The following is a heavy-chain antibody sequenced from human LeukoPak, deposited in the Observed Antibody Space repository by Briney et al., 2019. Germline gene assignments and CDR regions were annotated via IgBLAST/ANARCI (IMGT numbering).Heavy chain of an antibody. V-gene: IGHV1-69*04. CDR3: AGGVGMATAYYFDY. CDR1: GGTFCSYA. CDR2: INPILGIA. D-gene: IGHD5-24*01. J-gene: IGHJ4*02. Sequence: ASVIVSWKASGGTFCSYAISWVRQAPGQGLEWMGRINPILGIANYAQKFQGRVTITADKSTSTAYMELSSLRSEDTAVYYCAGGVGMATAYYFDYWGQGTLVTVSS.